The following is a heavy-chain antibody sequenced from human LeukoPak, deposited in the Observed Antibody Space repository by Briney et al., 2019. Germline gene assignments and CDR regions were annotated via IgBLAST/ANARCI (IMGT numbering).Heavy chain of an antibody. J-gene: IGHJ4*02. Sequence: ASVKVSCKASGYTFTGYYMHWVRQAPGQGLEWMGRINPNSGGTNYAQKFQGRVTMTRDTSISTAYVELSSLRSDDTAVYYCARDGYNNGDFDYWGQGTLVTVSS. D-gene: IGHD5-24*01. V-gene: IGHV1-2*06. CDR1: GYTFTGYY. CDR3: ARDGYNNGDFDY. CDR2: INPNSGGT.